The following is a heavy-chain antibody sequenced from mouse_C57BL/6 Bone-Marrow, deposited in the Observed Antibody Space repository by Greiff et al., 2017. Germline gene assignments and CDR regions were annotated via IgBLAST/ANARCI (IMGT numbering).Heavy chain of an antibody. CDR1: GYTFTDYY. V-gene: IGHV1-19*01. J-gene: IGHJ3*01. CDR3: ARRIYSNYVAY. CDR2: INPYNGGT. Sequence: EVKLVESGPVLVKPGASVKMSCKASGYTFTDYYMNWVKQSHGKSLEWIGVINPYNGGTSYNQKFKGKATLTVDKSSSTAYMELNSLTSEDSAVYYCARRIYSNYVAYWGQGTLVTVSA. D-gene: IGHD2-5*01.